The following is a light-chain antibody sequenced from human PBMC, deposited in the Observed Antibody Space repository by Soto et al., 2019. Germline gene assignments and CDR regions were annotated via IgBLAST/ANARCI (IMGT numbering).Light chain of an antibody. CDR3: QHDQNLWA. CDR2: RAS. J-gene: IGKJ1*01. CDR1: QSVYSN. V-gene: IGKV3-15*01. Sequence: EIVMTQSPATLSVSTGERATLSCRASQSVYSNVAWYQQRPGQAPRLLIYRASTRATGIPARFSGSGSGTEFTLTISSLQSEDFAVYSCQHDQNLWAFSQGTKVEIK.